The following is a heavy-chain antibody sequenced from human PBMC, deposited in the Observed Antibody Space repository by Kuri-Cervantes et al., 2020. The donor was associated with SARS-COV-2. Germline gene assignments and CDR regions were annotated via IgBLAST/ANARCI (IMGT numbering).Heavy chain of an antibody. CDR1: GGSISSYYW. V-gene: IGHV2-5*01. J-gene: IGHJ3*02. D-gene: IGHD3-22*01. Sequence: TLSLTCTVSGGSISSYYWSWIRQPPGKALEWLALIYWNDDKRYSPSLKSRLTITKDTSKNQVVLTMTNMDPVDTATYYCARKVVVDAFDIWGQGTMVTVSS. CDR2: IYWNDDK. CDR3: ARKVVVDAFDI.